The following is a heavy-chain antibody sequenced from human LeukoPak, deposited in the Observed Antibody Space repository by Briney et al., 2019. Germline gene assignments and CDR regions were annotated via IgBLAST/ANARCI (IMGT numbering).Heavy chain of an antibody. V-gene: IGHV3-21*01. Sequence: GGSLRLSCAASGFTFSSYSMNWVRQAPGKGLEWVSSISSSSSYMYYADSVKGRFTISRDNAKNSLYLQMNSLRAEDTAVYYCASSSGWYPYRDWFDPWGQGTLVTVSS. CDR3: ASSSGWYPYRDWFDP. D-gene: IGHD6-19*01. J-gene: IGHJ5*02. CDR1: GFTFSSYS. CDR2: ISSSSSYM.